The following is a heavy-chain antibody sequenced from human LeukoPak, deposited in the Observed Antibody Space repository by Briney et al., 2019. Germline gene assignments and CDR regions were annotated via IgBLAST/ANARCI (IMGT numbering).Heavy chain of an antibody. CDR2: IYYSGSS. CDR3: ARNRDGYNY. Sequence: PSETLSLTCTVSGGSINNGGYYWSWIRQHPGKGLEWIGYIYYSGSSYYNPSLRSRVTISVDTSKNHFSLKLSSVTAADTAVYYCARNRDGYNYWGQGTLVTVSS. V-gene: IGHV4-31*03. J-gene: IGHJ4*02. CDR1: GGSINNGGYY. D-gene: IGHD5-24*01.